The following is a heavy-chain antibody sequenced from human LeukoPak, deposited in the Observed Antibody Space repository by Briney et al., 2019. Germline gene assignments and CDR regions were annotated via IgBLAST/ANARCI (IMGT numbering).Heavy chain of an antibody. CDR3: SLRYCSGTSCPGY. D-gene: IGHD2-8*02. V-gene: IGHV3-15*01. Sequence: GGSLRPSCAASGFTFSDTWLSWVRQAPGKGPEWVGRIKSSADGGATDYAAPVKGRFTVSRDDSKDTLYLQMNSLKTEDTTVYYCSLRYCSGTSCPGYWGQGTLVTVSS. CDR1: GFTFSDTW. J-gene: IGHJ4*02. CDR2: IKSSADGGAT.